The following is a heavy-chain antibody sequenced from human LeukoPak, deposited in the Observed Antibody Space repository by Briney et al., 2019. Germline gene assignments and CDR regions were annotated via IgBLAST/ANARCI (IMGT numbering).Heavy chain of an antibody. CDR2: ISGSGGST. CDR3: AKDKDYGYYMDV. D-gene: IGHD3-16*01. CDR1: GLTFSSHA. Sequence: GGSLRLSCAPSGLTFSSHAMSWVRQAPGEGLEWVSSISGSGGSTYYADSVKGRFTISRDNSKNTLYLQMNSLRAEDTAVYYCAKDKDYGYYMDVWGKGTTVTVSS. V-gene: IGHV3-23*01. J-gene: IGHJ6*03.